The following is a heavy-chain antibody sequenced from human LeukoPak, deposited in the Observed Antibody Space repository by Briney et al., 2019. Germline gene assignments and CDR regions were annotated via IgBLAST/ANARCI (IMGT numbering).Heavy chain of an antibody. CDR1: GFTFSSYG. V-gene: IGHV3-30*18. Sequence: PGRSLRLSCAASGFTFSSYGMHWVRQAPGKGLEWVAVISYDGSNKYYADSVKGRFTISRDNSKNTLYLQMNSLRAEDTAVYYCAKDQGYDILTGYIGYWGQGTLVTVSS. D-gene: IGHD3-9*01. J-gene: IGHJ4*02. CDR3: AKDQGYDILTGYIGY. CDR2: ISYDGSNK.